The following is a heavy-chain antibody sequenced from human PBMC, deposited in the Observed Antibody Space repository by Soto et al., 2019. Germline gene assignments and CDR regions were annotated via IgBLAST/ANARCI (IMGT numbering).Heavy chain of an antibody. Sequence: EMQLLESGGGLVQAGGSLRLSCAASGFTVSSYALNWVRQAPGKGLEWVSGISASTYYADSVKGRFTISRDPSKNTLYLQMISLRAEDTAIYFCAIRMYSTRWYYLDYWGQGTLVTVSS. J-gene: IGHJ4*02. CDR1: GFTVSSYA. D-gene: IGHD6-13*01. CDR3: AIRMYSTRWYYLDY. CDR2: ISAST. V-gene: IGHV3-23*01.